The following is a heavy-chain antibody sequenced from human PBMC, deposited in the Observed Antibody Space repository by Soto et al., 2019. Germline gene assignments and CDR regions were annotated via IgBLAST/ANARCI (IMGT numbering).Heavy chain of an antibody. CDR1: GFTFINYR. CDR3: ARVHLVRTSSYYCGMDV. Sequence: PGGSLRLSCATSGFTFINYRINWVREAPWKGLEWVASISGSGKDTFYRDSVKGRFTISRDNAESSLVLQMNSLTVDDTAVYHCARVHLVRTSSYYCGMDVWGPGTTVTVSS. V-gene: IGHV3-21*06. J-gene: IGHJ6*02. D-gene: IGHD1-1*01. CDR2: ISGSGKDT.